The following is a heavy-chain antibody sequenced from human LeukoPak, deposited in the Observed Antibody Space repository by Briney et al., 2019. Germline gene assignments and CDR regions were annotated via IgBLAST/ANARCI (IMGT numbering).Heavy chain of an antibody. CDR1: GYTFTSYG. D-gene: IGHD1-1*01. J-gene: IGHJ6*03. CDR3: ARVLEITNYYYYMDV. V-gene: IGHV1-18*01. Sequence: ASVKVSCKASGYTFTSYGISWVRQAPGQGLEWMGWISAYNGNTNYAQKLQGRVTMTTDISTSTAYMELRSLRSDDTAVYYCARVLEITNYYYYMDVWGKGTTVTVSS. CDR2: ISAYNGNT.